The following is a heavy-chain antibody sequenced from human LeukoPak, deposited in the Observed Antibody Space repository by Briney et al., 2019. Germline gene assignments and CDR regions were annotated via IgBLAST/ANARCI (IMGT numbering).Heavy chain of an antibody. Sequence: GRSLRLSCAASGFTFSSYGMHWVRQAPGKGLEWVAVIWYDGSNKYYADSVKGRFTISRDNSKNTLYPQMNSLRAEDTAVYYCARGGSYSVAPFDYWGQGTLVTVSS. CDR1: GFTFSSYG. CDR3: ARGGSYSVAPFDY. J-gene: IGHJ4*02. V-gene: IGHV3-33*01. CDR2: IWYDGSNK. D-gene: IGHD1-26*01.